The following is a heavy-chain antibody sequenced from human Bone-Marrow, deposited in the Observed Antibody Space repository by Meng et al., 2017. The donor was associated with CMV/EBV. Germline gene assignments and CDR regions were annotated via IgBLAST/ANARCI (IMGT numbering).Heavy chain of an antibody. Sequence: GESLKISCAASGFTFSSYAMSWVRQAPGKGLEWVSAISGSGGSTYYADSVKGRFTISRDNSKNTLYLQMNSLRAEDTAVYYCAKGGQLLHFDYWGQGTLVTVSS. CDR2: ISGSGGST. CDR3: AKGGQLLHFDY. CDR1: GFTFSSYA. V-gene: IGHV3-23*01. J-gene: IGHJ4*02. D-gene: IGHD2-2*01.